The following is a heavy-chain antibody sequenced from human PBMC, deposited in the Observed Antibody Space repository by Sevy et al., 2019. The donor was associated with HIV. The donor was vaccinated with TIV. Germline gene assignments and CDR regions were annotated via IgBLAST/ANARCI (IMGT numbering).Heavy chain of an antibody. CDR1: GFSFDSYG. CDR3: AEGGGGHYDPDEIGYYFYYYNMDV. D-gene: IGHD3-22*01. CDR2: ISGSGTRT. Sequence: GGSLRLSCAVSGFSFDSYGMTWVRQAPGKGLEWVSGISGSGTRTYYADSVKGRFIISRDNSKNTLYLQMNSLRSEDTAKCYCAEGGGGHYDPDEIGYYFYYYNMDVWGKGTTVTVSS. V-gene: IGHV3-23*01. J-gene: IGHJ6*03.